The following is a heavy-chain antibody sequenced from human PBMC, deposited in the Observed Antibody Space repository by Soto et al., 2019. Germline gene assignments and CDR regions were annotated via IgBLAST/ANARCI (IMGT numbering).Heavy chain of an antibody. Sequence: PGGSLRLSCAASGFTFSSYWMHWVRQAPGRGLVWVSRINSDGSSTSYADSVKGRFTISRDNAKNTLYLQMNSLRAEDTAVYYCARDHLMYDFWSGYHYYYYYGMDVWGQGTTVTVSS. CDR3: ARDHLMYDFWSGYHYYYYYGMDV. V-gene: IGHV3-74*01. D-gene: IGHD3-3*01. J-gene: IGHJ6*02. CDR2: INSDGSST. CDR1: GFTFSSYW.